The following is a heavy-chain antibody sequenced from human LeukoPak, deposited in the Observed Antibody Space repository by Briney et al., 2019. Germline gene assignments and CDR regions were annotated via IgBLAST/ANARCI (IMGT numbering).Heavy chain of an antibody. CDR1: GYSISSGYY. CDR3: ARAPTGGFYYYYYMDV. J-gene: IGHJ6*03. V-gene: IGHV4-38-2*01. CDR2: IYHSGST. Sequence: SETLSLTCAVSGYSISSGYYWGWIRQPPGKGLEWIGSIYHSGSTNYNPSLKSRVTISVDTSKNQFSLKLSSVTAADTAVYYCARAPTGGFYYYYYMDVWGKGTTVTVSS. D-gene: IGHD3-10*01.